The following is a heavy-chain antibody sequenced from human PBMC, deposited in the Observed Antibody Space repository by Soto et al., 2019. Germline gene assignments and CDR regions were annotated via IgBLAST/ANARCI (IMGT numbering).Heavy chain of an antibody. CDR1: GYTFTSYA. Sequence: QVQLVQSGAEVKKPGASVKVSCKASGYTFTSYAMHWVRQAPGQRLEWMGWINAGNGNTKYSQKFQGRVTITRDTSASTAYMELSSLRSEDTAVYYCARGAIAAAAYYYYYYYMDVWGKGTTVTVSS. D-gene: IGHD6-13*01. V-gene: IGHV1-3*01. CDR2: INAGNGNT. J-gene: IGHJ6*03. CDR3: ARGAIAAAAYYYYYYYMDV.